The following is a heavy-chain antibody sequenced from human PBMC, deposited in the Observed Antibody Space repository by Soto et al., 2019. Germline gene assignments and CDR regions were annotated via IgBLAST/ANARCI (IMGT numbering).Heavy chain of an antibody. Sequence: GGSLRLSCAASGFTFSSYAMSWVRQAPGKGLEWVSAISGSGGSTYYADSVKGRFSISRDNSKNTLYRQMNSRGAEDTAVYYCAKDVHGRTVLMVYDERENYYYGMDVWGRGRTVSVS. CDR2: ISGSGGST. CDR1: GFTFSSYA. V-gene: IGHV3-23*01. CDR3: AKDVHGRTVLMVYDERENYYYGMDV. D-gene: IGHD2-8*01. J-gene: IGHJ6*02.